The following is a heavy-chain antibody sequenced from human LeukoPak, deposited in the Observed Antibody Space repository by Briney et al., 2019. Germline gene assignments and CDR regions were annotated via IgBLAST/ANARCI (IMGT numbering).Heavy chain of an antibody. CDR2: FDPEDGET. J-gene: IGHJ4*02. Sequence: ASVKVSCKVSGYTLTELSMHWVRQAPGKGLARMGGFDPEDGETIYAQKFQGRVTMTEDTSTDTAYMELSSLRSEDTAVYYCARDPEGHGYYFDYWGQGALVTVSS. CDR1: GYTLTELS. D-gene: IGHD3-3*01. V-gene: IGHV1-24*01. CDR3: ARDPEGHGYYFDY.